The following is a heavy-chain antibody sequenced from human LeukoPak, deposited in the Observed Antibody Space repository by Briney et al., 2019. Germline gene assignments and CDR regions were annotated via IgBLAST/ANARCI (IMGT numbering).Heavy chain of an antibody. D-gene: IGHD3-9*01. CDR2: IIPIFGTA. Sequence: ASVKVSCKVSGYTLTELSMHWVRQAPGQGLEWMGGIIPIFGTANYAQKFQGRVTITADKSTSTAYMELSSLRSEDTAVYYCARCHYDILTGYSPHAFDIWGQGTMVTVSS. CDR3: ARCHYDILTGYSPHAFDI. J-gene: IGHJ3*02. V-gene: IGHV1-69*06. CDR1: GYTLTELS.